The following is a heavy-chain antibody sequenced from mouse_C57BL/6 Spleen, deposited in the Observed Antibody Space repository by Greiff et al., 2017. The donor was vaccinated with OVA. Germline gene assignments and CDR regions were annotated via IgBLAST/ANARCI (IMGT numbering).Heavy chain of an antibody. CDR2: IYPGDGDT. J-gene: IGHJ3*01. CDR1: GYAFSSSW. Sequence: QVQLQQSGPELVKPGASVKISCKASGYAFSSSWMNWVKQRPGKGLEWIGRIYPGDGDTNSHGKFKGKATLTADKSSSTAYMQLSSLTSEDSAVYFCARDAYWGQGTLVTVSA. V-gene: IGHV1-82*01. CDR3: ARDAY.